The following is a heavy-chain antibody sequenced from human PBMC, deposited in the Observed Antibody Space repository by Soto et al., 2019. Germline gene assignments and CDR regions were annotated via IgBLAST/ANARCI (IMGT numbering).Heavy chain of an antibody. CDR2: IRSKANSYAT. CDR1: GLNFSGSA. Sequence: EVQLVESGGGLVQPGGSLKLSCAASGLNFSGSAMHWVRQASGKGLEWVGRIRSKANSYATAYAASVKGRFSISRDDSKNTAYLQMNSLKTEDTAVYYCTSGGLDYWGQGTLVTVSS. CDR3: TSGGLDY. V-gene: IGHV3-73*02. D-gene: IGHD3-16*01. J-gene: IGHJ4*02.